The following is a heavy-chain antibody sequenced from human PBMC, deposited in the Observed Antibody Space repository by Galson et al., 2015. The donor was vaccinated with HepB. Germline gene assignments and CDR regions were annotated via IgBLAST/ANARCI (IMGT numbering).Heavy chain of an antibody. D-gene: IGHD5-18*01. J-gene: IGHJ4*02. V-gene: IGHV3-30*02. Sequence: SLRLSCAASGFTFSSYGMHWVRQAPGKGPEWVAYIRYDGSNKYYADSVKGRFTISRDNSKNTLYLQMNSLRAEDTAVYYCAKDLKGRIQLWYFDYWGQGTLVTVSS. CDR2: IRYDGSNK. CDR3: AKDLKGRIQLWYFDY. CDR1: GFTFSSYG.